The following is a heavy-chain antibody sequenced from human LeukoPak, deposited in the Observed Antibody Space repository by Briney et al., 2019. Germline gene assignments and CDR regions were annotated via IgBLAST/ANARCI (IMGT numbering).Heavy chain of an antibody. CDR3: ARDRGISGYFDL. Sequence: PSETLSLTRTVSGGSISSYYWSWIRQPPGKGLEWIGYISYTGRTNYNPSLNSRVTIAVDTSTNQFSLNLRSLSAADTAVYYCARDRGISGYFDLWGRGTLVTVSS. J-gene: IGHJ2*01. CDR1: GGSISSYY. V-gene: IGHV4-59*12. CDR2: ISYTGRT. D-gene: IGHD3-10*01.